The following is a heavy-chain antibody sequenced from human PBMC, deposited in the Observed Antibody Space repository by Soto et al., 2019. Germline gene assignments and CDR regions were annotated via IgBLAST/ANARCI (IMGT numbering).Heavy chain of an antibody. CDR3: ARVPDR. D-gene: IGHD2-2*01. J-gene: IGHJ5*02. V-gene: IGHV4-59*12. Sequence: VIPSETLFLTCTVSGGSISSYYWSWIRQPPGKGLEWIGYIYSTYYNPSLKSRVTISVDRSKNQFSLKLSSVTAADTAVYYCARVPDRWGQGTLVTVSS. CDR2: IYST. CDR1: GGSISSYY.